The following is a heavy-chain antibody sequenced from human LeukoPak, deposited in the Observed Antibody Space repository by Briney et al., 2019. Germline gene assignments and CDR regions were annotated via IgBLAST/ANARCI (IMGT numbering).Heavy chain of an antibody. CDR2: ITGSGGST. D-gene: IGHD6-19*01. CDR3: TGGGWSTDAFDI. J-gene: IGHJ3*02. Sequence: SGGSLRLSCAASGFTFSNYAMSWVRQAPGKGLEWVSGITGSGGSTYFADSVKGRFTISRDNSKNTLYLQMNSLRAEDTAVYYCTGGGWSTDAFDIWGQGTMVTVSS. V-gene: IGHV3-23*01. CDR1: GFTFSNYA.